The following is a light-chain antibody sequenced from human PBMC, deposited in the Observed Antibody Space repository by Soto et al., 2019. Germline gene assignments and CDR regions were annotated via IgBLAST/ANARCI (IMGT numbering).Light chain of an antibody. CDR2: EVS. CDR3: SSYTSSRTLYV. CDR1: SRDVGGYNY. Sequence: QSALTQPASVSGSPGQAITISCTGTSRDVGGYNYVSWYQQHPGKAPKLMIYEVSNRPSGVSNRFSGSKSGNTASLTISGLQAEDEADYYCSSYTSSRTLYVFGTGTKVTVL. V-gene: IGLV2-14*01. J-gene: IGLJ1*01.